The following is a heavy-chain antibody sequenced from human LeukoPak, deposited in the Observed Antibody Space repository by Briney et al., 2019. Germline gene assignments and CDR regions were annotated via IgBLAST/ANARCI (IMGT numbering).Heavy chain of an antibody. Sequence: XVRQAPGKGLEWVAVISYDGSNKYYADSVKGRFTISRDNSKNTLYLQMNSLRAEDTAVYYCARVQDEWGQGTLVTVSS. CDR2: ISYDGSNK. CDR3: ARVQDE. D-gene: IGHD1-1*01. J-gene: IGHJ4*02. V-gene: IGHV3-30-3*01.